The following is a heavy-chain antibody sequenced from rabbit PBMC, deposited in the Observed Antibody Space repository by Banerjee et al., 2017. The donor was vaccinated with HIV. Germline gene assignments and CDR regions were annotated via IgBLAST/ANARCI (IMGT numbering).Heavy chain of an antibody. D-gene: IGHD2-1*01. J-gene: IGHJ4*01. Sequence: EESGGDLVKPGASLTLTCTASGFDFSSNAMCWVRQAPGKGLEWIGYIDPVFGATCYASWVNGRFTISSHNAQNTLYLQLNSLTAADTATYFCVSYDDYGDRNLWGQGTLVTVS. V-gene: IGHV1S47*01. CDR3: VSYDDYGDRNL. CDR2: IDPVFGAT. CDR1: GFDFSSNA.